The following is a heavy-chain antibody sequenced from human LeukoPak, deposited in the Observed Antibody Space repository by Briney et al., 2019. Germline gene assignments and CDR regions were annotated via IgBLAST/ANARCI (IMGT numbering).Heavy chain of an antibody. Sequence: PPETLSLTCTVSGGSISSYYWSWIRQPPGKGLEWIGYIYYSGSTNYNPSLKSRVTISVDTSKNQFSLKLSSVTAADTAVYYCARGGYYDFWSGSDYMDVWGKGTTVTVSS. CDR1: GGSISSYY. D-gene: IGHD3-3*01. CDR3: ARGGYYDFWSGSDYMDV. CDR2: IYYSGST. V-gene: IGHV4-59*01. J-gene: IGHJ6*03.